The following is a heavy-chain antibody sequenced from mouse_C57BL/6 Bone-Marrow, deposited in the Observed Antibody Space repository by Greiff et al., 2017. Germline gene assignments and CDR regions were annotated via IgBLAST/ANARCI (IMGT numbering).Heavy chain of an antibody. CDR2: IYPGSGST. CDR1: GYTFTSYW. J-gene: IGHJ3*01. V-gene: IGHV1-55*01. Sequence: QVQLQQPGAELVKPGASVKMSCKASGYTFTSYWITWVKQRPGQGLEWIGYIYPGSGSTNYNEKFKGKATLTVDTSSSTAYMQLSSLTSEDSAVYYCARTELIPDWFAYWGQGTLVTVSA. CDR3: ARTELIPDWFAY.